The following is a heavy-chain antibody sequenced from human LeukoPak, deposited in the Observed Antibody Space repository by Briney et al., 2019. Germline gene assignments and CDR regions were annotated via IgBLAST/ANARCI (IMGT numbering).Heavy chain of an antibody. CDR1: GFSISTSGMC. CDR3: ARSPGDWAYFDY. CDR2: IHWDDDK. V-gene: IGHV2-70*17. J-gene: IGHJ4*02. Sequence: SGPALVKPTQTLTLTCIFSGFSISTSGMCVSWIRQPPGKALEWLARIHWDDDKFYSTSLKTRLTISKDTSKNQVVLTMTNMDPVDTATYYCARSPGDWAYFDYWGQGTLVTVSS. D-gene: IGHD3/OR15-3a*01.